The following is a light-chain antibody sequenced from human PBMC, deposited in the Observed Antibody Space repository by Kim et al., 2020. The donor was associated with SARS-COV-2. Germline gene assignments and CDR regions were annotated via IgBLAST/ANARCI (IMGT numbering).Light chain of an antibody. J-gene: IGKJ5*01. Sequence: AAVGDRVTITCRASQGISNYLAWYQQKPGKVPKLLIYAASTLQSGVPSRFSGSGSGTDFTLTISSLQPEDVATYYCQKYNSAPLTFGQGTRLEIK. CDR2: AAS. CDR3: QKYNSAPLT. V-gene: IGKV1-27*01. CDR1: QGISNY.